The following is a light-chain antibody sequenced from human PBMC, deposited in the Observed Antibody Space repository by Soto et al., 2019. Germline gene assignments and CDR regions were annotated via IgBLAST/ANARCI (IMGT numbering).Light chain of an antibody. J-gene: IGKJ2*01. V-gene: IGKV3-20*01. Sequence: EIVLTQSPGTLSLSPGESATLSCRASQSVSSSYLSWYQPKPGQAPRLLIHGTSDRATGIPGRFSGSGSGTDFTLTITSLEPEDFAVYYCQQYGRLPPYTFGQGTKLEIK. CDR1: QSVSSSY. CDR3: QQYGRLPPYT. CDR2: GTS.